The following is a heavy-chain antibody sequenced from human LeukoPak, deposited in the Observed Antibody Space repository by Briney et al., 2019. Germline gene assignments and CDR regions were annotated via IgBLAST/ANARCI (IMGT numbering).Heavy chain of an antibody. D-gene: IGHD6-13*01. Sequence: GGSLRLSCAASGFTFSNAWMSWVRQAPGKGLEWVGRIKSKTDGGTTDYAAPVKGRFTISRDDSKNTLYLQMNSLKTEDTAVYYCTTTDFGIAAAGPRDYWGQGTLVTVSS. V-gene: IGHV3-15*01. CDR2: IKSKTDGGTT. CDR1: GFTFSNAW. J-gene: IGHJ4*02. CDR3: TTTDFGIAAAGPRDY.